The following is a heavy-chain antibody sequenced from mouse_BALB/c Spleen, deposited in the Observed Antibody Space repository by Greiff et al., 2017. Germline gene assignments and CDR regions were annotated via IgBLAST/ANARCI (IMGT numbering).Heavy chain of an antibody. CDR2: IWAGGST. D-gene: IGHD1-1*01. CDR3: ARQDYYGSSYWYFDV. V-gene: IGHV2-9*02. J-gene: IGHJ1*01. Sequence: VQLVESGPGLVAPSQSLSITCTVSGFSLTSYGVHWVRQPPGKGLEWLGVIWAGGSTNYNSALMSRLSISKDNSKSQVFLKMNSLQTDDTAMYYCARQDYYGSSYWYFDVWGAGTTVTVSS. CDR1: GFSLTSYG.